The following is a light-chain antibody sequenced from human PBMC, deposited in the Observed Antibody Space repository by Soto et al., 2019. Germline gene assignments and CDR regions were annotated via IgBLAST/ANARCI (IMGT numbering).Light chain of an antibody. CDR1: RSLTRW. V-gene: IGKV1-5*03. J-gene: IGKJ1*01. CDR3: QQYCTFCT. CDR2: ETS. Sequence: DIQMSQSPSTLPAAVGDRVTITCRASRSLTRWLAWYQQKPGRAPKLLIYETSILQSGVPSRFSGSGSGTAFTLTISVVQPADRASYYCQQYCTFCTFGQGTRVEVK.